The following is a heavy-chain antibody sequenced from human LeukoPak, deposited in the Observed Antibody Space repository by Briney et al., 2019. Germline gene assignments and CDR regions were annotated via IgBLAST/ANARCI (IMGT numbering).Heavy chain of an antibody. Sequence: GGSLRLSCAASGFTVSSNYMGWVRQAPGKGLEWVSVIYSGGSTYYADSVKGRFIISRDNSKNTLYLQMNSLRAEDTAVYYCARVGDGVSFHMDVWGKGTTVTISS. CDR3: ARVGDGVSFHMDV. V-gene: IGHV3-66*01. J-gene: IGHJ6*03. D-gene: IGHD3-16*01. CDR1: GFTVSSNY. CDR2: IYSGGST.